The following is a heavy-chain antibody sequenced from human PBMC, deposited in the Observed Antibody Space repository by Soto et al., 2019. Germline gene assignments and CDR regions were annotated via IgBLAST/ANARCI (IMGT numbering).Heavy chain of an antibody. V-gene: IGHV3-11*06. CDR2: ISSSSSYT. CDR1: GFTFSDYY. D-gene: IGHD5-18*01. Sequence: QVQLVESGGGLVKPGGSLRLSCAASGFTFSDYYMSWIRQAPGKGLEWVSYISSSSSYTNYADSVKGRFTISRDNAKNSLYLQMNGLRAEDTAVYYCARSGRGYSYGYMGFDYWGQGTLVTVSS. CDR3: ARSGRGYSYGYMGFDY. J-gene: IGHJ4*02.